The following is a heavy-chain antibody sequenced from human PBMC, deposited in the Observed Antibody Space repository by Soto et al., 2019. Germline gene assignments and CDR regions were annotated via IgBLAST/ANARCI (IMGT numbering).Heavy chain of an antibody. CDR2: ISYDGSNK. CDR1: GFTFSSYG. J-gene: IGHJ6*02. CDR3: AKEESGSYAKWGPDYYYGMDV. Sequence: GESLKISCAASGFTFSSYGMHWVRQAPGKGLEWVAVISYDGSNKYYADSVKGRFTISRDNSKNTLYLQMNSLRAEDTAVYYCAKEESGSYAKWGPDYYYGMDVWGQGTTVTVSS. D-gene: IGHD1-26*01. V-gene: IGHV3-30*18.